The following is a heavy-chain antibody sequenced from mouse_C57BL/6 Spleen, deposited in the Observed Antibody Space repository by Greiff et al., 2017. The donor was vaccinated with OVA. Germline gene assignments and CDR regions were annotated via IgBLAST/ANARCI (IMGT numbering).Heavy chain of an antibody. D-gene: IGHD2-2*01. V-gene: IGHV1-64*01. J-gene: IGHJ2*01. CDR3: ARSEVKKVYFDY. CDR2: IHPNSGST. Sequence: QVQLQQPGAELVKPGASVKLSCKASGYTFTSYWMHWVKQRPGQGLEWIGMIHPNSGSTNYNEKFKSKATLTVDKSSSTAYMQLSSLTSEDSAVYYCARSEVKKVYFDYWGQGTTLTVSS. CDR1: GYTFTSYW.